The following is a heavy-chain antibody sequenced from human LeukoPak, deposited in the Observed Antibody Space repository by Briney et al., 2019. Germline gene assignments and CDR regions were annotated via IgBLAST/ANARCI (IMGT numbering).Heavy chain of an antibody. CDR2: INPNDDST. D-gene: IGHD3-10*01. V-gene: IGHV1-46*01. CDR3: ARGQAPNDAFDI. J-gene: IGHJ3*02. CDR1: GYTFTGYY. Sequence: GASVKVSCKASGYTFTGYYMHWVRQAPGQGLEWMGIINPNDDSTTYIQRFRGRVTMTRDTSTTTVYMELSSLTSEDTAVYYCARGQAPNDAFDIWGQGTMVTVSS.